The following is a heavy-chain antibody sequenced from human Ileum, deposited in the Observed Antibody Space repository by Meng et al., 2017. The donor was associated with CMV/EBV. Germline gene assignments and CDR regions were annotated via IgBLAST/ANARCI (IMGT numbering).Heavy chain of an antibody. V-gene: IGHV1-18*01. Sequence: KVSCKASGYTFTNYGISWVRQAPGQGVEWMGWITTYNGNTDYAQKFQGRVTMTTDTSTTTAYMELRSLRPDDTAVYYCGRIRPFFDYWGQGTLVTVSS. CDR1: GYTFTNYG. J-gene: IGHJ4*02. CDR2: ITTYNGNT. CDR3: GRIRPFFDY.